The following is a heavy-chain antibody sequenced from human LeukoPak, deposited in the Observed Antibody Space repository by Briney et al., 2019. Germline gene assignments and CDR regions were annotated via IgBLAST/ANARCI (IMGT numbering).Heavy chain of an antibody. CDR2: INPSGGST. Sequence: ASVKVSCKASGYTFTSYAISWVRQAPGQGLEWMGIINPSGGSTSYAQKFQGRVTMTRDTSTSTVYMELSSLRSEDTAVYYCASFDYGGNSGYWGQGTLVTVSS. CDR3: ASFDYGGNSGY. J-gene: IGHJ4*02. CDR1: GYTFTSYA. V-gene: IGHV1-46*01. D-gene: IGHD4-23*01.